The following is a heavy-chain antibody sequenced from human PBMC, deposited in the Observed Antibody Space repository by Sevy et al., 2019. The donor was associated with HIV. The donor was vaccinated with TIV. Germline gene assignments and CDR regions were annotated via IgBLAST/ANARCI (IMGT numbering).Heavy chain of an antibody. CDR2: INHSGST. D-gene: IGHD3-22*01. CDR3: ARGYDAGPLIY. V-gene: IGHV4-34*01. CDR1: GGSFSADY. J-gene: IGHJ4*01. Sequence: SETLSLTCTVYGGSFSADYWTWIRQPPGKGLEWIGEINHSGSTNYNPSLKSRVTISLDTSKNQFSLRLTSVTAADTAVFYCARGYDAGPLIYWGHGTLVAVSS.